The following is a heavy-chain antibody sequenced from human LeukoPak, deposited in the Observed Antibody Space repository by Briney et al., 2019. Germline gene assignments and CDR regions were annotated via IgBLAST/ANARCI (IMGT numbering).Heavy chain of an antibody. CDR2: IIPIFGTA. CDR1: GGTFSSYA. D-gene: IGHD6-6*01. V-gene: IGHV1-69*05. CDR3: ARTPSSSGLGYYYYYMDV. Sequence: ASVKVSCKASGGTFSSYAISWVRQAPGQGLEWMGGIIPIFGTANYAQKFQGRVTITTDESTSTAYMELSSLRSEDTAVYYCARTPSSSGLGYYYYYMDVWGKGTTVTVSS. J-gene: IGHJ6*03.